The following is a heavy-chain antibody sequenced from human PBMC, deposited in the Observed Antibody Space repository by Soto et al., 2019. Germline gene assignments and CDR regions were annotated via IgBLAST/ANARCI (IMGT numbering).Heavy chain of an antibody. CDR1: GGSFSSDSFI. J-gene: IGHJ4*02. CDR2: IYYSGTT. Sequence: PSETLSLTCSVSGGSFSSDSFIWSWVRQFPGKGLEWIGYIYYSGTTYYNPTLKSRLRMSVDTSKNQFSLNLSSVTATDTAVYYCARRRIVPTTNFDYWGQGTLVTVSS. D-gene: IGHD2-21*01. V-gene: IGHV4-39*01. CDR3: ARRRIVPTTNFDY.